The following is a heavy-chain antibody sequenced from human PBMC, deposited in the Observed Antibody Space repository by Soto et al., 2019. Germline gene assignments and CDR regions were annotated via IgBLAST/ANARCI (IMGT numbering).Heavy chain of an antibody. J-gene: IGHJ6*02. V-gene: IGHV3-30*18. CDR3: AKARKVEYSSSGGMDV. D-gene: IGHD6-6*01. CDR1: GFTFSTYG. Sequence: QVQLVESGGGVVQPGRSLRLSCAASGFTFSTYGMHWVRQAPGKGLEWVAVISYDGSNKYYAESVKGRFTISRDNSKNTLYLQMNSLRAEDKAVYYCAKARKVEYSSSGGMDVWGQGTKVTVSS. CDR2: ISYDGSNK.